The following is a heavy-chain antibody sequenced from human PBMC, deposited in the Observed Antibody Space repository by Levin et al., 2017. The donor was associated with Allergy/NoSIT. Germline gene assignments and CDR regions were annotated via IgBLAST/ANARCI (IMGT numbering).Heavy chain of an antibody. D-gene: IGHD4-11*01. CDR2: IWYDGSNK. Sequence: GGSLRLSCAASGFTFSSYGMHWVRQAPGKGLEWVAVIWYDGSNKYYADSVKGRFTISRDNSKNTLYLQMNSLRAEDTAVYYCARGALRHYRNYYYYGMDVWAQGTTVTVSS. CDR3: ARGALRHYRNYYYYGMDV. J-gene: IGHJ6*02. CDR1: GFTFSSYG. V-gene: IGHV3-33*01.